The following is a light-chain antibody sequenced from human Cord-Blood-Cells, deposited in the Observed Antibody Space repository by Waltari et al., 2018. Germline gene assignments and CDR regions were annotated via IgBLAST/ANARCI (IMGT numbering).Light chain of an antibody. Sequence: QSALTQPASVSGSPGQSITISCPGTSSDVGGYNYVSWYQQHPGKAPKLMIYDVSNRPSGVCNRFSGSKSGNTASLTISGLQAEDEADYYCSSYTSSSTWVFGGGTKLTVL. CDR3: SSYTSSSTWV. V-gene: IGLV2-14*03. CDR1: SSDVGGYNY. J-gene: IGLJ3*02. CDR2: DVS.